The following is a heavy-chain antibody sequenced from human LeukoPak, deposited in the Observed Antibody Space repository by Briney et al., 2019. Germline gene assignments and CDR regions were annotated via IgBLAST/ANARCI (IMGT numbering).Heavy chain of an antibody. V-gene: IGHV3-23*01. CDR1: GFSFSGYE. CDR3: AREVLGPLDY. J-gene: IGHJ4*02. Sequence: SGGSLRLSCAVSGFSFSGYEMNWVRQAPGKGLEWVSGISGSGGRTYYADSVKGRFTISRHNSKNTLYLQMNSLRAEDTAVYYCAREVLGPLDYWGQGTLVTVSS. D-gene: IGHD2-8*02. CDR2: ISGSGGRT.